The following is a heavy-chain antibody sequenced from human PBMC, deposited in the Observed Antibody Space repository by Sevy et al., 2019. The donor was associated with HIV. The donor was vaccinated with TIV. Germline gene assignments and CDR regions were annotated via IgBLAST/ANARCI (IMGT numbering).Heavy chain of an antibody. Sequence: GGSLRLSCAASGFTFSSYWMHWVRQAPGKGLVWVSRINSDGSSTSYADSVKGRFTISRDNAKNTLYLQMNSLRAEVTAVYYCARAVSRRYYYDSSGYYYYYYYGMDVWGQGTTVTVSS. J-gene: IGHJ6*02. D-gene: IGHD3-22*01. CDR3: ARAVSRRYYYDSSGYYYYYYYGMDV. CDR1: GFTFSSYW. V-gene: IGHV3-74*01. CDR2: INSDGSST.